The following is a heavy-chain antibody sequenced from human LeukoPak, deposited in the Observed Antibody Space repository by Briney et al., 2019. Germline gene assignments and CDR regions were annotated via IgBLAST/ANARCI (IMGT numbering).Heavy chain of an antibody. Sequence: TGGSLRLSCAASGFTFSSYSMNWVRQAPGKGLEWVSYISSSSSTIYYADSVRGRFTISRDNAKNSLYLQMNSLRAEDTAVYYCARVEFHLRLGGIAAAGIDYWGQGTLVTVSS. D-gene: IGHD6-13*01. CDR1: GFTFSSYS. CDR3: ARVEFHLRLGGIAAAGIDY. V-gene: IGHV3-48*04. J-gene: IGHJ4*02. CDR2: ISSSSSTI.